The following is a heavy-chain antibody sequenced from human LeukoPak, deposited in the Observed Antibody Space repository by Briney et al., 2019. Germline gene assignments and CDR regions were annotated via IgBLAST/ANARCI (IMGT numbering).Heavy chain of an antibody. V-gene: IGHV1-2*02. CDR1: GYTFTGYY. CDR2: INPNSGGT. Sequence: AASVKVSCKASGYTFTGYYMHWVRQAPGQGLEWMGWINPNSGGTNYAQKFQGRVTMTRDTSISTAYMELSRLRSDDTAVYYCARGEEVEVRGPFIQWNDFWGQGTLVTVSS. CDR3: ARGEEVEVRGPFIQWNDF. D-gene: IGHD3-10*01. J-gene: IGHJ4*02.